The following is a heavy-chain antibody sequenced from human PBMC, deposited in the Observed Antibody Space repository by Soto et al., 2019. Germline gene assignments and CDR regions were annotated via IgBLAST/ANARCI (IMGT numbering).Heavy chain of an antibody. Sequence: EVQLVESGGGLVQPGGSLRLSCAASGFTFSSYWMSWVRQAPGKGLEWVANIKQDGSEKYYVDSVKGRFTISRDNAENSLYLQMNSLRAEDTAVYYCASSDDYGDYDTDYWGQGTLVTVSS. CDR2: IKQDGSEK. CDR1: GFTFSSYW. V-gene: IGHV3-7*01. D-gene: IGHD4-17*01. J-gene: IGHJ4*02. CDR3: ASSDDYGDYDTDY.